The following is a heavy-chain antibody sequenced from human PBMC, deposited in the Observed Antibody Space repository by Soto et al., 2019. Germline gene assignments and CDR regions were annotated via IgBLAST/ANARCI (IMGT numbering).Heavy chain of an antibody. D-gene: IGHD4-4*01. CDR1: GFTFSDYY. Sequence: GGSLRLSCAASGFTFSDYYMSWIRQAPGKGLEWVSYISSSGSTIYYADSVKGRFTISRDNAKNSLYLQMNSLRAEDTAVYYCARDHPSNYLYYYYYYMDVWGKGTTVTVSS. J-gene: IGHJ6*03. CDR3: ARDHPSNYLYYYYYYMDV. V-gene: IGHV3-11*01. CDR2: ISSSGSTI.